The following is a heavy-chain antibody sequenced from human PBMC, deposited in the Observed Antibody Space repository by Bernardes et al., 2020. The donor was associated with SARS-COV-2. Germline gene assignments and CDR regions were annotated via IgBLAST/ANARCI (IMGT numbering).Heavy chain of an antibody. V-gene: IGHV2-5*02. CDR1: LFSLSPSGVG. CDR3: AHRRPSTWEGDWFDP. Sequence: SGSTLLKPPHTLTLTCPFSLFSLSPSGVGVGWIRQPPGKALEWLALIYWDDDKRYSPSLKSRLTITKDISKNQVVLTMTNMDPVDTATYYCAHRRPSTWEGDWFDPWGQGTLVTVSS. J-gene: IGHJ5*02. D-gene: IGHD6-13*01. CDR2: IYWDDDK.